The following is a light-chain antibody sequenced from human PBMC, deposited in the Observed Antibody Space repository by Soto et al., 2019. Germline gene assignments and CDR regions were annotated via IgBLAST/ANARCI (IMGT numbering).Light chain of an antibody. V-gene: IGKV3-15*01. J-gene: IGKJ4*01. CDR3: QQYNNWPLP. Sequence: EIVMTQSPATLSVSPGERATLSCRASQSVSSNLAWYQRKPGQAPRLLIYGASTRATGIPARFSGSGSGTEFTLTISSLQSEDFAVYYCQQYNNWPLPFGGGTKVEIK. CDR1: QSVSSN. CDR2: GAS.